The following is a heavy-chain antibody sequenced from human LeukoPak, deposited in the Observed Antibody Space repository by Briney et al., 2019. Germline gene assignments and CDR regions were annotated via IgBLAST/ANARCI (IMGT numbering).Heavy chain of an antibody. CDR1: GGSISSSNW. CDR2: IYHSGST. Sequence: PSGTLSLTCAVSGGSISSSNWWSWVRQPPGKGLEWIGEIYHSGSTNYNPSLKSRVTISVDKSKNQFSLKLSSVTAADTAVYYCARTVGDDYGDLGYWGQGTLVTVSS. D-gene: IGHD4-17*01. CDR3: ARTVGDDYGDLGY. V-gene: IGHV4-4*02. J-gene: IGHJ4*02.